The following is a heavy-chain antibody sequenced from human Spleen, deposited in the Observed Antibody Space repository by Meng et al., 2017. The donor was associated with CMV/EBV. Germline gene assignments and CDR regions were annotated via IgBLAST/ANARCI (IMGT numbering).Heavy chain of an antibody. J-gene: IGHJ5*02. Sequence: VYGGSFSGYYWSWIRQPPGKGLEWIGEINHSGSTNYNPSLKSRVTISVDTSKNQFSLKLTSVTAADVAVYYCARVIEYSIGGGGFDPWGQGTLVTVSS. D-gene: IGHD6-25*01. CDR2: INHSGST. V-gene: IGHV4-34*01. CDR3: ARVIEYSIGGGGFDP. CDR1: GGSFSGYY.